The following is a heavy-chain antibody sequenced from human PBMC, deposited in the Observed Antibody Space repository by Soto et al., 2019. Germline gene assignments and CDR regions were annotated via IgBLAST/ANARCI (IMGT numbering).Heavy chain of an antibody. D-gene: IGHD3-10*01. CDR1: GFALSPYT. V-gene: IGHV3-30-3*01. CDR3: AQDAEMHATRLLSYFALNL. Sequence: QVQLVESGGGVVQPGGSLRLSCAARGFALSPYTIHCVRQAPGKGLEWVAGLSSDGSNNFYPDSMKGRITISRDNSKTTVQLQTNILRPEDTASYYCAQDAEMHATRLLSYFALNLWGRGTTVTVSS. J-gene: IGHJ6*02. CDR2: LSSDGSNN.